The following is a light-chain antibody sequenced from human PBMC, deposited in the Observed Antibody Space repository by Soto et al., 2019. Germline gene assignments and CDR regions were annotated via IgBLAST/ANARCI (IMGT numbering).Light chain of an antibody. CDR1: TSNIGSNT. CDR3: AIWDLTLSAWV. V-gene: IGLV1-44*01. J-gene: IGLJ3*02. Sequence: QPVLTQPPSASGTPGQRVTISCSGTTSNIGSNTVSWYHHLPGTAPKLLIYSNDQRPSGVPDRFCGSKSGTSASLAISGLQSEDEADYYCAIWDLTLSAWVFGGGTKLTVL. CDR2: SND.